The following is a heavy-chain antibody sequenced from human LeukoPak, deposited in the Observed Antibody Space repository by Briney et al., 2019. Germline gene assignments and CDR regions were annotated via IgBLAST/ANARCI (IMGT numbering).Heavy chain of an antibody. V-gene: IGHV3-9*01. Sequence: GRSLRLSCEASGFTFDDYGMHWVRQAPGKGLEWVSTISWNSTSVGYVDSVKGRFTISRDNAKNSLYLHMNSLRAEDTGVYYCARIGTTTRGPAGLDVWGQGTTVTVSS. J-gene: IGHJ6*02. D-gene: IGHD2/OR15-2a*01. CDR3: ARIGTTTRGPAGLDV. CDR1: GFTFDDYG. CDR2: ISWNSTSV.